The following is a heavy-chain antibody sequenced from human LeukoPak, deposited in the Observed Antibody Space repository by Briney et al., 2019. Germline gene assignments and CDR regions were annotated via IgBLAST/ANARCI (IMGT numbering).Heavy chain of an antibody. CDR2: IYYSGST. V-gene: IGHV4-59*08. CDR1: GGSISSYY. CDR3: ARGDYGDYVV. J-gene: IGHJ4*02. Sequence: PSETLSLTCTVSGGSISSYYWSWIRQPPGKGLEWIGYIYYSGSTNYNPSLKSRVTISVDTSKNQFSLKVSSVTAADTAVYYCARGDYGDYVVWGQGTLVTVSS. D-gene: IGHD4-17*01.